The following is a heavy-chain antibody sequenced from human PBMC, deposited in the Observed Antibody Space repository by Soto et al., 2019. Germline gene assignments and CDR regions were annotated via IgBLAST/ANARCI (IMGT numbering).Heavy chain of an antibody. Sequence: QVQLVQSGAELKKPGSSVRVSCKISGDSFSSYAISWVRQAPGEGLEWVGGIIPIFEPANYAQKFQGRVTITAVESTTTPDMEVTRLRPEDTAIFYCAASDSSSWQHDYWGQGTLITVSS. J-gene: IGHJ4*02. V-gene: IGHV1-69*01. CDR3: AASDSSSWQHDY. D-gene: IGHD6-13*01. CDR1: GDSFSSYA. CDR2: IIPIFEPA.